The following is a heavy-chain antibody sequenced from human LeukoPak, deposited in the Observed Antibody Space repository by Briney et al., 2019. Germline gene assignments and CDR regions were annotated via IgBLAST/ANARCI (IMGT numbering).Heavy chain of an antibody. Sequence: ASVKVSCTASGYTFTGYYMHWVRQAPGQGLEWMGWINPNSGGTNYAQKFQGWVTMTRDTSISTAYMELSRLRSDDTAVYYCARDASRGYCSGGSCYGFNYWGQGTLVTVSS. V-gene: IGHV1-2*04. CDR1: GYTFTGYY. D-gene: IGHD2-15*01. CDR2: INPNSGGT. J-gene: IGHJ4*02. CDR3: ARDASRGYCSGGSCYGFNY.